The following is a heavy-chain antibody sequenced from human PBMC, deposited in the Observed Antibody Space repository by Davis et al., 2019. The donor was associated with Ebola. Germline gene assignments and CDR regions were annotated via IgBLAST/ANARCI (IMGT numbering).Heavy chain of an antibody. Sequence: GESLKISCAASGFTFSSYAMSWVRQAPGKGLEWVSAISGSGGSTYYADSVKGRFTISRDNSKNTLYLQMNSLRAEDTAVYYCAKWRGAVAGVYYYGMDVWGQGTTVTVSS. CDR1: GFTFSSYA. J-gene: IGHJ6*02. CDR2: ISGSGGST. V-gene: IGHV3-23*01. D-gene: IGHD6-19*01. CDR3: AKWRGAVAGVYYYGMDV.